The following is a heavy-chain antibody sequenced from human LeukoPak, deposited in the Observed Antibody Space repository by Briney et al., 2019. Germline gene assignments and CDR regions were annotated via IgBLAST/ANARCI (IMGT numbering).Heavy chain of an antibody. CDR3: ITPLPYSAQ. J-gene: IGHJ4*02. Sequence: GGSLRLSCAASGFTFSNAYMNWVRQAPGKGLEWVGRIKPKTDGETTEYVAPVKGRFSISRDDSKNMLYLQMNSLKTEDTAVYYCITPLPYSAQGGQGTLVTVSS. D-gene: IGHD2-21*01. CDR1: GFTFSNAY. V-gene: IGHV3-15*07. CDR2: IKPKTDGETT.